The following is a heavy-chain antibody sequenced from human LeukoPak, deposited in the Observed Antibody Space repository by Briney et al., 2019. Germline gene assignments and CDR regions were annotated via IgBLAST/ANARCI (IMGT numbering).Heavy chain of an antibody. CDR1: GFTFSSYA. CDR3: ARDMYSYGPNDY. Sequence: GGSLRLSCAASGFTFSSYAMSWVRQAPGKGLEWVSAISGSGGSTYYADSAKGRFTISRDNAKNSLYPQMNSLRAEDTAVYYCARDMYSYGPNDYWGQGTLVTVSS. V-gene: IGHV3-23*01. J-gene: IGHJ4*02. CDR2: ISGSGGST. D-gene: IGHD5-18*01.